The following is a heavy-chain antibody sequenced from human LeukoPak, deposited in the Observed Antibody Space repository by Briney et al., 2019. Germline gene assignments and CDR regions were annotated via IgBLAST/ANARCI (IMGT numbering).Heavy chain of an antibody. CDR2: ISYDGSNK. J-gene: IGHJ3*02. D-gene: IGHD6-19*01. CDR1: GFTFSSYS. CDR3: AKGDGRQWLAGHAFDI. Sequence: GGSLRLSCAASGFTFSSYSMNWVRQAPGKGLEWVAVISYDGSNKYYADSVKGRFTISRDNSKNTLYLQMNSLRAEDTAVYYCAKGDGRQWLAGHAFDIWGQGTMVTVSS. V-gene: IGHV3-30*18.